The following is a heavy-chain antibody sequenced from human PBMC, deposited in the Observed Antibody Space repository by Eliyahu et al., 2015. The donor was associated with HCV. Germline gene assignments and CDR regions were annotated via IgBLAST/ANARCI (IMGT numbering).Heavy chain of an antibody. Sequence: EVQLVESGGGLVQPGRSLRLSCXASGFTFDDYAMHWVRQXPGKGLEWVSGISWXSGSIGYADSVKGRFTISRDNAKNSLYLQMNSLRAEDTALYYCAKDFGVARGMDVWGQGTTVTVSS. V-gene: IGHV3-9*01. J-gene: IGHJ6*02. CDR2: ISWXSGSI. D-gene: IGHD3-3*01. CDR1: GFTFDDYA. CDR3: AKDFGVARGMDV.